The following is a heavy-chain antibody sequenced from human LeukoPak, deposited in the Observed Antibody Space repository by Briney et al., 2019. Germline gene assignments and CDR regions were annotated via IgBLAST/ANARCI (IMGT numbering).Heavy chain of an antibody. D-gene: IGHD6-6*01. J-gene: IGHJ4*02. Sequence: GGSLRLSCAASGFTFSSHDMGWVRQAPGRGLEWVSSIRRSGENTYYGDAVKGRFTISRDNSKNTLYLQMNSLRAEDTAVYYCARGLSGYASSLGYWGQGTLVTVSS. CDR2: IRRSGENT. V-gene: IGHV3-23*01. CDR3: ARGLSGYASSLGY. CDR1: GFTFSSHD.